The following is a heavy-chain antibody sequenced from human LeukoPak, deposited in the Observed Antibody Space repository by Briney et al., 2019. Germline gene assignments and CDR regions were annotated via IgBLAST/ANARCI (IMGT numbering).Heavy chain of an antibody. V-gene: IGHV4-39*01. CDR1: GGSISSSSYY. J-gene: IGHJ6*03. CDR2: IYYSGST. Sequence: SETLSLTCTVSGGSISSSSYYWGWIRQPPGKGLEWIGSIYYSGSTYYNPSLKSRVTISVDTSKNQFSLKLSSVTAADTAVYYCARRQNYYYYMDVWGKGTTVTISS. CDR3: ARRQNYYYYMDV. D-gene: IGHD6-25*01.